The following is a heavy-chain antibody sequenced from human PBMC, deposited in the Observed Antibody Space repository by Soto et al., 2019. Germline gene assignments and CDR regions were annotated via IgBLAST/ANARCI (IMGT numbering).Heavy chain of an antibody. Sequence: EVHLVESGGGFIYPGGSPRLSCAASGLTISNAWMNWVRQAPGKGLEWVGRIKTNTEGGTTDYAAAVKGRFTVSRDDSKNTLYLQMNSLKTEDTAVYYCTTGSVEGVWGQGTTVTVSS. CDR3: TTGSVEGV. J-gene: IGHJ6*02. CDR1: GLTISNAW. D-gene: IGHD2-15*01. V-gene: IGHV3-15*07. CDR2: IKTNTEGGTT.